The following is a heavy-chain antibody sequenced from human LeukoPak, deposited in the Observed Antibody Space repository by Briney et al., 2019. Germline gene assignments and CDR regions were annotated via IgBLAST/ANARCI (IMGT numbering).Heavy chain of an antibody. CDR2: INPSGGST. CDR3: ARDWGIAAAGTSGGDY. V-gene: IGHV1-46*01. CDR1: GGTFTSYY. Sequence: ASVKVSCKASGGTFTSYYMHWVRQAPGQGLEWMGIINPSGGSTSYAQKFQGRVTMTRDTSTSTVYMELSSLRSEDTAVYYCARDWGIAAAGTSGGDYWGQGTLVTVSS. D-gene: IGHD6-13*01. J-gene: IGHJ4*02.